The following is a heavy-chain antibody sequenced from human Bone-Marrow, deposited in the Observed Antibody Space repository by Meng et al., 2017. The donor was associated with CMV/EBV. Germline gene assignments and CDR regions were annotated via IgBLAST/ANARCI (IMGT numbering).Heavy chain of an antibody. Sequence: GESLKISCAASGFTVSSNYMSWVRQAPGKGLEWVSVIYSGGTTYYADSVKGRFTISRDKSKNTVYLQMNSLRTEDTAVYYCARGGFWSGFYGWGQGTLVTVSS. CDR3: ARGGFWSGFYG. D-gene: IGHD3-3*01. CDR2: IYSGGTT. J-gene: IGHJ4*02. CDR1: GFTVSSNY. V-gene: IGHV3-53*05.